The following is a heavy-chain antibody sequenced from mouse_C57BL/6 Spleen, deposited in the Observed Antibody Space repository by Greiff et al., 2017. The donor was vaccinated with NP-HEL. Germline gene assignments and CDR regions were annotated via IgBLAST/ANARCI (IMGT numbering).Heavy chain of an antibody. CDR3: TRSVANWFAY. J-gene: IGHJ3*01. D-gene: IGHD1-1*01. CDR2: IYPGNSDT. CDR1: GYTFTSYW. V-gene: IGHV1-5*01. Sequence: VQLQQSGTVLARPGASVKMSCKTSGYTFTSYWMHWVKQRPGQGLEWIGAIYPGNSDTSYNQKFKGKAKLTAVTSARTAYMELRSLTNEDSAVYYCTRSVANWFAYWGQGTLVTVSA.